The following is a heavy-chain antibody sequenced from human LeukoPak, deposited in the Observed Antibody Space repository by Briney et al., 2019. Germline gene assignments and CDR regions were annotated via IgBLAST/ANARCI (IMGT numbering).Heavy chain of an antibody. Sequence: GGSLRLSCAASGFTFSSYAMSWVRQAPGKGLEWVSAISGSGGSTYYADSVKGRFTISRDNAKNSLYLQMNSLRAEDTAVYYCAREGTYGTVDYWGQGTLVTVSS. CDR1: GFTFSSYA. CDR2: ISGSGGST. V-gene: IGHV3-23*01. D-gene: IGHD1-1*01. J-gene: IGHJ4*02. CDR3: AREGTYGTVDY.